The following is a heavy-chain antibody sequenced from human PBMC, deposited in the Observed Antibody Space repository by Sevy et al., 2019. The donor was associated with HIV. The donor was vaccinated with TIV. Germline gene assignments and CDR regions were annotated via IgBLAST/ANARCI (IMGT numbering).Heavy chain of an antibody. V-gene: IGHV3-53*01. CDR1: GFTVSSNY. D-gene: IGHD4-4*01. CDR3: ARDGDYSNYEGSLDY. J-gene: IGHJ4*02. CDR2: IYSGGST. Sequence: GGSLRLSCAASGFTVSSNYMSWVRQAPGKGLEWVSVIYSGGSTYYADSVKGRFTISRDNSKNTLYLQMNSLRAEDTAVYYCARDGDYSNYEGSLDYWGQRTLVTVSS.